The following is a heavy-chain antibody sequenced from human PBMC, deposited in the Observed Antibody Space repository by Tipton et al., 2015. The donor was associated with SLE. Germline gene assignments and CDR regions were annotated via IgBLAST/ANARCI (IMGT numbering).Heavy chain of an antibody. CDR1: GYTFAIFD. D-gene: IGHD2-15*01. J-gene: IGHJ3*02. Sequence: QSGAEVKRPGATVRVSCKASGYTFAIFDIHWVRQAPGQGLEWMGWVNPNSGNTAYAQKFQGRVTMTRDTSTSTAYMELSSLRSDDTAVYYCARAEGSWDAFDIWGQGTMVTVSS. CDR3: ARAEGSWDAFDI. CDR2: VNPNSGNT. V-gene: IGHV1-8*01.